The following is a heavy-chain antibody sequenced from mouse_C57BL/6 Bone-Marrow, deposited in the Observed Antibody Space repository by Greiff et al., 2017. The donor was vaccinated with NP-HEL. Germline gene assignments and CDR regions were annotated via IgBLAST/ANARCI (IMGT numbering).Heavy chain of an antibody. CDR2: ISSGGDYI. J-gene: IGHJ3*01. D-gene: IGHD2-4*01. V-gene: IGHV5-9-1*02. Sequence: DVMLVESGEGLVKPGGSLKLSCAASGFTFSSYAMSWVRQTPEKRLEWVAYISSGGDYIYYADTVKGRFTISRDNARNTLYLQMSSLKSEDTAMYYCTRGTYYDYPFAYWGQGTLVTVSA. CDR3: TRGTYYDYPFAY. CDR1: GFTFSSYA.